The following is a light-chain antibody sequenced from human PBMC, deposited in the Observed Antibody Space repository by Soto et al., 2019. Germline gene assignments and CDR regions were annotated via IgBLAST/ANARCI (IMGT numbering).Light chain of an antibody. CDR2: GAF. V-gene: IGKV3D-15*01. CDR1: QSVGSN. CDR3: QQRNTWPPIT. Sequence: EIVMTQSPATLSVSPGERATLSCRASQSVGSNLAWYQQKPGQAPRLLIYGAFSRATGIPARFSGSGSGTEFTLTISSLQSEDFALYYCQQRNTWPPITFGQGTRLEIK. J-gene: IGKJ5*01.